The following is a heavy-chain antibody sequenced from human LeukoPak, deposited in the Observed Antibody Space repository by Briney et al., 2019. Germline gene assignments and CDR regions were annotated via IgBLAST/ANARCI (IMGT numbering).Heavy chain of an antibody. CDR2: ISGSGGST. CDR3: AKEGWAGTHPNYYYYMDV. D-gene: IGHD1-7*01. J-gene: IGHJ6*03. Sequence: PGGSLRLSCAASGFTFSSYAMSWVRQAPGKGLEWVSAISGSGGSTYYADSVKGRFTISRDNSKNTLYLQMNSLRAEDTAVYYCAKEGWAGTHPNYYYYMDVWGKGTTVTVSS. V-gene: IGHV3-23*01. CDR1: GFTFSSYA.